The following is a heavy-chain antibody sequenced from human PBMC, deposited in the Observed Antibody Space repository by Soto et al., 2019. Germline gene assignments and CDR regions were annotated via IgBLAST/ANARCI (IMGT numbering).Heavy chain of an antibody. Sequence: PGGSLRLSCAASGFNFSDYAMHWVRQAPGKGLEWVALISYDGSHEYFADSVKGRFTISRDNAKNSLFLQMNSLRDEDTAVYYCARDNGLAGSFDPWGQGTLVTVSS. D-gene: IGHD2-21*01. V-gene: IGHV3-30-3*01. CDR3: ARDNGLAGSFDP. CDR2: ISYDGSHE. CDR1: GFNFSDYA. J-gene: IGHJ5*02.